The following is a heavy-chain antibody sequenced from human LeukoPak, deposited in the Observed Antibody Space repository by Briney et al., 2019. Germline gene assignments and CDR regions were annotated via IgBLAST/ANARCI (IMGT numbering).Heavy chain of an antibody. Sequence: PSQTLSPTCAVSGGSISSGGYSWSWIRQPPGKGLEWIGYIYHSGSTYYNPSLKSRVTISVDRSKNQFSLKLSSVTAADTAVYYCATMNIVVVPAAIGRVGAWFDPWGQGTLVTVSS. CDR2: IYHSGST. V-gene: IGHV4-30-2*01. CDR3: ATMNIVVVPAAIGRVGAWFDP. CDR1: GGSISSGGYS. J-gene: IGHJ5*02. D-gene: IGHD2-2*01.